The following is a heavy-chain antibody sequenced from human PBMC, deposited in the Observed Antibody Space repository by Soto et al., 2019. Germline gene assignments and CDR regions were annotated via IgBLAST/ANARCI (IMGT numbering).Heavy chain of an antibody. CDR3: AKVAKPGVVIEYFDS. V-gene: IGHV3-23*01. CDR2: ISSSGSRT. CDR1: GFTFANFG. D-gene: IGHD3-3*01. Sequence: GGSLSLSCGTSGFTFANFGIGWVRKAPGKGMYLDSGISSSGSRTYYADSVKGRFTISRDNSKNKLYLQMDTLRADDTAVYYCAKVAKPGVVIEYFDSCGQGPLVTVSS. J-gene: IGHJ4*02.